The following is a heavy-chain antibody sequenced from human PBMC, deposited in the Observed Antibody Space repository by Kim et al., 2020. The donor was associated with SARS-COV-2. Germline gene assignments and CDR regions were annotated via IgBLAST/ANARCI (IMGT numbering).Heavy chain of an antibody. CDR2: IVASGGAT. Sequence: GGSLRLSCAASGFTFSNSIMSWVRQAPGKGLEYVSLIVASGGATFYADSVKGRFTVSRDNSRNTLYLQMSSLRDEDTALYYCAKTHRAAAGDFWGQGTLV. V-gene: IGHV3-23*01. CDR3: AKTHRAAAGDF. CDR1: GFTFSNSI. J-gene: IGHJ4*02. D-gene: IGHD6-13*01.